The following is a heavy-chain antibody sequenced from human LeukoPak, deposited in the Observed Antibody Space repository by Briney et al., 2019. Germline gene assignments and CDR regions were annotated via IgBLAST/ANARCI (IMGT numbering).Heavy chain of an antibody. V-gene: IGHV4-59*11. CDR3: ARFSSGCSTSSCYLTY. J-gene: IGHJ4*02. CDR1: GGSLSSHY. D-gene: IGHD2-2*01. CDR2: IHDTGST. Sequence: SSETLSLTCSVSGGSLSSHYWSWIRQPPGKGLELIGHIHDTGSTFYNPSLRGRVTILLDTSNNQFSLKLTSMTAADTAVYYCARFSSGCSTSSCYLTYWGQGTLVTVS.